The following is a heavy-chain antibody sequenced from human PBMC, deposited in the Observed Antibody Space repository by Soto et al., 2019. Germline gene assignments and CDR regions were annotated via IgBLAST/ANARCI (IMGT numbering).Heavy chain of an antibody. CDR2: TFWNGKT. Sequence: QTGGSLRLSCAVSGFSVTDNYITWVRQAPGEGLQWVSVTFWNGKTYYAKSVEGRFTVSRDASRNVVSLELNSLRIEDTAMYYCARYGPPGRYEKYYDSSGYVNDHWGQGALVTVSS. CDR3: ARYGPPGRYEKYYDSSGYVNDH. D-gene: IGHD3-22*01. V-gene: IGHV3-53*01. CDR1: GFSVTDNY. J-gene: IGHJ1*01.